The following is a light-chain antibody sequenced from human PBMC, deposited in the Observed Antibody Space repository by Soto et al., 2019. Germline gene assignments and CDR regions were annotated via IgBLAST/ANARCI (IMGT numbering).Light chain of an antibody. J-gene: IGKJ4*01. CDR2: DAS. CDR3: QQRYNWLT. Sequence: IVLTQSQATLSLSPGERATLSCRAGQNIRTYLAWYQQKSGQAPRLLIHDASNRATGTPARFSGSGSGTDFTLTISSLETEDSSVYYCQQRYNWLTFGGGTKVEIK. V-gene: IGKV3-11*01. CDR1: QNIRTY.